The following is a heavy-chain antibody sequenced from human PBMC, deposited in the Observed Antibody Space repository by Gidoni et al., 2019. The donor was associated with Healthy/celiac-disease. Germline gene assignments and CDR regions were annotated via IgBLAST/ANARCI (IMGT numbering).Heavy chain of an antibody. J-gene: IGHJ6*02. V-gene: IGHV4-61*02. D-gene: IGHD3-3*01. CDR1: GGSISSGSYY. CDR2: IYTSGST. Sequence: QVQLQESGPGLVKPSQTLSLPCTVSGGSISSGSYYWSWIRQPAGKGLEWIGRIYTSGSTNYNPSLKSRVTISVDTSKNQFSLKLSSVTAADTAVYYCARDVPWSASNHYYYGMDVWGQGTTVTVS. CDR3: ARDVPWSASNHYYYGMDV.